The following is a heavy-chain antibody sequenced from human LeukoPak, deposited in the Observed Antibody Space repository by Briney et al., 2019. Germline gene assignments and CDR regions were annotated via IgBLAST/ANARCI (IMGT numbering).Heavy chain of an antibody. D-gene: IGHD3-16*01. CDR2: ISSSSSTI. CDR1: GLTFSSYS. V-gene: IGHV3-48*04. Sequence: GGSLRLSCAASGLTFSSYSMNWVRQAPGKGLEWVSYISSSSSTIYYADSVKGRFTISRDNAKNTLYLQMSSLRAEDTAVYYCARDFLHLGGWGQGTMVTVSS. J-gene: IGHJ3*01. CDR3: ARDFLHLGG.